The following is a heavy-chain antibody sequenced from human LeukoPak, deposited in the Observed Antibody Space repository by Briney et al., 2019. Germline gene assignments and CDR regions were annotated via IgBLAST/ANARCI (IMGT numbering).Heavy chain of an antibody. D-gene: IGHD3-3*01. CDR3: AKGPGVVIQYYFDY. CDR2: ISANGGST. J-gene: IGHJ4*02. Sequence: GSLRLSCAASGFPFSSYAMSWVRQAPGKGLEWVSTISANGGSTYYADSVKGRFTISRDNAKNSLYLQMNSLRAEDTALYYCAKGPGVVIQYYFDYWGQGTLVTVSS. V-gene: IGHV3-23*01. CDR1: GFPFSSYA.